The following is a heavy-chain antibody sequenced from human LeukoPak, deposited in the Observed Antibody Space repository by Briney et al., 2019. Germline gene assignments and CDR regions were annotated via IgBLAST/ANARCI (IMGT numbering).Heavy chain of an antibody. D-gene: IGHD6-19*01. Sequence: GGSLRLSCAASGFTLSSHAMRWVRQAAGKGLEGVSAISGRGGSTYYADSVKGRFTISRDNSKNTLYLQMNSLRGEDTGVYYCAKDRAVAGTGYYCGMDVWGKGTRVTVSS. CDR3: AKDRAVAGTGYYCGMDV. CDR2: ISGRGGST. J-gene: IGHJ6*04. CDR1: GFTLSSHA. V-gene: IGHV3-23*01.